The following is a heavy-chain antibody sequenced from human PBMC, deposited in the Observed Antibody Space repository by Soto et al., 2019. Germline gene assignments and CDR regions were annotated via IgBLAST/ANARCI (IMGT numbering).Heavy chain of an antibody. CDR1: GGTFSSYA. Sequence: QVQLVQSGAEVKKPGSSVKVSCKASGGTFSSYAISWVRNAPGQGLEWMGGIIPIFGTANYAQKFQGRVTITADKSTSTAYMELSSLRSEDTAVYYCASCSSTSCYTYYYYYGMDVWGQGTTVTVSS. CDR3: ASCSSTSCYTYYYYYGMDV. D-gene: IGHD2-2*02. J-gene: IGHJ6*02. CDR2: IIPIFGTA. V-gene: IGHV1-69*06.